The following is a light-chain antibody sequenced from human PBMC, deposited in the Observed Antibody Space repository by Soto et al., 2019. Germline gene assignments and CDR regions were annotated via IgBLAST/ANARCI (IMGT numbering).Light chain of an antibody. CDR1: QSVSSN. Sequence: EIVMTQSPATLSVSPGERATLSCRASQSVSSNLAWYQQKPGQAPRLLIYGASTRATGIPARFSGSGSGTEFTLTISSLQSEDFAVYHCQQHDSSPLTFGGGTKVDIK. J-gene: IGKJ4*01. CDR3: QQHDSSPLT. CDR2: GAS. V-gene: IGKV3-15*01.